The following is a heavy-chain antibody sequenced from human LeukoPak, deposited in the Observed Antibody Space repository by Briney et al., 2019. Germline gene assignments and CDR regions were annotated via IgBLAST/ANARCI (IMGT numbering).Heavy chain of an antibody. D-gene: IGHD5-24*01. CDR2: IYHSGST. V-gene: IGHV4-38-2*01. CDR1: GYSINSGYY. Sequence: PSETLSLTCAVSGYSINSGYYWGWIRQPPGKGLEWIGSIYHSGSTYYNPSLKSRVTISVDTSKNQFSLKMSSVTAADTAVYYYARQVLVQLIDYWGQGTLVTVSS. CDR3: ARQVLVQLIDY. J-gene: IGHJ4*02.